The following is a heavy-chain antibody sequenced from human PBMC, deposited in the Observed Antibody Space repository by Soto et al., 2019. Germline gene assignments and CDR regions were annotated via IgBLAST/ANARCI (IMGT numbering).Heavy chain of an antibody. J-gene: IGHJ6*02. V-gene: IGHV1-24*01. CDR2: FDPEGGET. Sequence: ASVKVSCKVSGYTLTELSMHWVRQAPGKGLEWMGGFDPEGGETIYAQKFQGRVTMTEDTSTDTAYMELSSLRSGDTAVYYCATGIAVAGRGDYYYGMDVWGQGTTVTVSS. CDR1: GYTLTELS. D-gene: IGHD6-19*01. CDR3: ATGIAVAGRGDYYYGMDV.